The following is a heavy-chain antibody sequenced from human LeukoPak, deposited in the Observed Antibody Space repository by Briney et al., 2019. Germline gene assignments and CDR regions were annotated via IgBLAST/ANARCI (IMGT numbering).Heavy chain of an antibody. CDR3: AKLLVAIGELSYFDY. CDR2: IRYDGSNK. Sequence: SGGSLRLSCAASGFTFSSYGMHWVRQAPGKGLEWVAFIRYDGSNKYYADSVKGRFTISRDNSKNTLYLQMNSLRAEDTAVYYCAKLLVAIGELSYFDYWGQGTLVTVSS. V-gene: IGHV3-30*02. D-gene: IGHD3-10*01. J-gene: IGHJ4*02. CDR1: GFTFSSYG.